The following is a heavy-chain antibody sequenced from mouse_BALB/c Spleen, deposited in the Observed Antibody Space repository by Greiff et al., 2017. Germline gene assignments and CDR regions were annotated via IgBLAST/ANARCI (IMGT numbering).Heavy chain of an antibody. CDR2: INPSNGRT. CDR3: ASIYYGYDGFAY. D-gene: IGHD2-2*01. CDR1: GYTFTSYW. J-gene: IGHJ3*01. Sequence: QVQLQQPGAELVKPGASVKLSCKASGYTFTSYWMHWVKQRPGQGLEWIGEINPSNGRTNYNEKFKSKATLTVDKSCSTAYMQLSSLTSEDSAVYYCASIYYGYDGFAYWGQGTLVTVSA. V-gene: IGHV1S81*02.